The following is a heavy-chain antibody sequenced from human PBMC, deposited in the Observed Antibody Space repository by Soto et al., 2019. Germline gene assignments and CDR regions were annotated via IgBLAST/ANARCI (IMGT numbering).Heavy chain of an antibody. Sequence: ASVKVSCKASGYTFTSYAIHWVRPAPGQRLEWMGWINAGNGNTKYSQKFQGRVTITRDTSTSTAYMELRSLRSDDTAVYYCARQRQWLEIPENWYFDLWGRGTLVTVSS. CDR3: ARQRQWLEIPENWYFDL. CDR2: INAGNGNT. CDR1: GYTFTSYA. D-gene: IGHD6-19*01. V-gene: IGHV1-3*01. J-gene: IGHJ2*01.